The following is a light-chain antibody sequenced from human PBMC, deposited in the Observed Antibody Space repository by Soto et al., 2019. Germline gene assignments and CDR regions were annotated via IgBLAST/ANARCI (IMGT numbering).Light chain of an antibody. J-gene: IGKJ1*01. Sequence: IRLTQSPSSLSASTGDRVTITSRTGQRIITYYAWYHQQPAEDPKLLIYAAASMQSGGPSGFSGSSSCTEFSLTISCLQSEDFSTNYCQQHYNYPRTFGQGTKVDIK. CDR1: QRIITY. CDR2: AAA. V-gene: IGKV1-8*01. CDR3: QQHYNYPRT.